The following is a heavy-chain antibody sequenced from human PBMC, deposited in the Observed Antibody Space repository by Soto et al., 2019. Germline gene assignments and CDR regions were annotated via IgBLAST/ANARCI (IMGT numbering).Heavy chain of an antibody. V-gene: IGHV1-46*01. CDR3: ARGEFLEWLLKVVSRPPYGMDV. D-gene: IGHD3-3*01. CDR1: GYTFTSYY. Sequence: ASVKVSCKASGYTFTSYYMHWVRQAPGQGLEWMGIINPSGGSTSYAQKFQGRVTMTRDTSTSTVYMELSSLRSEDTAVYYCARGEFLEWLLKVVSRPPYGMDVWGKGTTVTVCS. CDR2: INPSGGST. J-gene: IGHJ6*04.